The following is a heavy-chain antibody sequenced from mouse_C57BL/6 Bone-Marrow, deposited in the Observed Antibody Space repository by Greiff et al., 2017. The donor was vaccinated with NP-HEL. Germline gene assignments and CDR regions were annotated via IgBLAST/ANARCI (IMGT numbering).Heavy chain of an antibody. D-gene: IGHD1-1*01. CDR3: TRKNLLNDKDY. CDR2: IYPGSGGT. CDR1: GYTFTSYW. Sequence: QVQLQQPGAELVKPGASVKMSCKASGYTFTSYWITWVKQRPGPGLEWIGDIYPGSGGTNYNETFKSKATLTVDTPSNTAYMQISSRTSEDTAIYYCTRKNLLNDKDYWGQGTPLTVSS. V-gene: IGHV1-55*01. J-gene: IGHJ2*01.